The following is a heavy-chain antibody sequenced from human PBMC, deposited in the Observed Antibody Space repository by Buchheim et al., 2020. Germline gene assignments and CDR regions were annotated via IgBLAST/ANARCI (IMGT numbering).Heavy chain of an antibody. J-gene: IGHJ6*02. CDR2: MSTSTDIV. Sequence: EVQLVESGGGLVQPGGSLRLSCAVSGFTFSSYSMNWVRQAPGKGLQWVSHMSTSTDIVYYADSVKGRFTISRDNAKNSLYLDMNGLRDDDTAVYYCARDQEDSSGWEYGMDVWGQGTT. CDR1: GFTFSSYS. D-gene: IGHD6-19*01. V-gene: IGHV3-48*02. CDR3: ARDQEDSSGWEYGMDV.